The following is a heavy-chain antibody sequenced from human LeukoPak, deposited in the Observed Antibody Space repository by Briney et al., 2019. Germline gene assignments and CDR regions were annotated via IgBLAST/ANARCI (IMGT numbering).Heavy chain of an antibody. CDR1: GFPFSDYY. CDR3: ARGGNDYVWGSYRSPPYYFDY. CDR2: ISGGSHI. J-gene: IGHJ4*02. V-gene: IGHV3-11*01. D-gene: IGHD3-16*02. Sequence: GGSLRLSCAASGFPFSDYYMSWIRQAPGKGLEWVSYISGGSHIYYADSVKGRFTISRDNAKNSLFLQMNSLRAEDTAVYYCARGGNDYVWGSYRSPPYYFDYWGQGTLVTVSS.